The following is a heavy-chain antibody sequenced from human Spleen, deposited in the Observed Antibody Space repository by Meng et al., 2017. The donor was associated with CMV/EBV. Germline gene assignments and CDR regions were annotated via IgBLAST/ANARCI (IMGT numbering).Heavy chain of an antibody. V-gene: IGHV1-2*02. J-gene: IGHJ4*02. Sequence: ASVKVSCKASGYTFTGHFMHWVRQAPGQGLEWVGWINPNSGGTNYAQKFQGRVTMTRDTSISAAYMELSRLRSDDTAVYYCARGSPGSPTPNFEYWGQGTLVTVSS. D-gene: IGHD6-13*01. CDR2: INPNSGGT. CDR1: GYTFTGHF. CDR3: ARGSPGSPTPNFEY.